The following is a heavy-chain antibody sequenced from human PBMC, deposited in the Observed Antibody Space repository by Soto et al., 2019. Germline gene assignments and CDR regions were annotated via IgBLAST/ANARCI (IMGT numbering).Heavy chain of an antibody. V-gene: IGHV3-33*01. Sequence: SLRLSCVVSGFSFRTYGFHWVRQPPGKGLQWVAVISPKGHADSVEGRFTISRDNSKDTLYLQMSNLRAEDTAVYYCARDDAFANENAFDLWGQGTKVTVSS. CDR2: ISPK. CDR1: GFSFRTYG. J-gene: IGHJ3*01. D-gene: IGHD1-1*01. CDR3: ARDDAFANENAFDL.